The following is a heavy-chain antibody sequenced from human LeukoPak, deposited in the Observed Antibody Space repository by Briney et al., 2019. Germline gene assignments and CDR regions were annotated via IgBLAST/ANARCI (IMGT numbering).Heavy chain of an antibody. V-gene: IGHV4-4*02. CDR2: VHLDGRT. CDR1: GGSVINTNW. J-gene: IGHJ4*02. Sequence: SETLSLTCGVSGGSVINTNWWTWLRPPPGKGLEWIGEVHLDGRTNYNPSLESRLTMSVDVSENQVSLKLTSVTAADTAVYYCAREGGFYRPLDYSGQGTLVTVSS. D-gene: IGHD3-3*01. CDR3: AREGGFYRPLDY.